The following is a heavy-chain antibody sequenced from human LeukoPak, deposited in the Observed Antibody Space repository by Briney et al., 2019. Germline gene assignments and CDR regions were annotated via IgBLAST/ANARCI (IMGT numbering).Heavy chain of an antibody. J-gene: IGHJ4*02. CDR1: GASISRSNYY. V-gene: IGHV4-39*01. CDR2: IDYSGTT. Sequence: PSETLSLTCTVSGASISRSNYYWAWIRQPSGKGLEWIGSIDYSGTTYFNPSLKSRVTMSVDTSKNQFSLKLTSVTAADTAVYFCARQIVVVADFDSWGQGTLVTVSS. D-gene: IGHD2-15*01. CDR3: ARQIVVVADFDS.